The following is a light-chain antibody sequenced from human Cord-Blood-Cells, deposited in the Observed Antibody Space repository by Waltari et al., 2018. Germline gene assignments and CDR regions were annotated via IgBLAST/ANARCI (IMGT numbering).Light chain of an antibody. J-gene: IGLJ1*01. V-gene: IGLV2-23*01. CDR3: CSYAGSSTSLYV. CDR2: EGS. CDR1: SSDVGSDNL. Sequence: QSALTQPASVSGSPGQSITISCTGTSSDVGSDNLVSCHQQHPGKAPKLMIYEGSKRPSGVSNRFSGSKSGNTASLTISGLQAEDEADYYCCSYAGSSTSLYVFGTGTKVTVL.